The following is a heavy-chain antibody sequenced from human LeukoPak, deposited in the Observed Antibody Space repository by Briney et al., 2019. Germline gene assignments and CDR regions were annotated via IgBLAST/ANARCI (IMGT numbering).Heavy chain of an antibody. CDR1: GDSVSSSSAT. Sequence: SQTLSLTCAISGDSVSSSSATWSWIRQSPSRGLEWLGRTYYRSKWYDDYAISVKSRITISPDTSKNQFSLQLNSVTPDDTAVYYCARLAEGALRGWGQGTLVTVSS. V-gene: IGHV6-1*01. CDR2: TYYRSKWYD. D-gene: IGHD6-25*01. CDR3: ARLAEGALRG. J-gene: IGHJ4*02.